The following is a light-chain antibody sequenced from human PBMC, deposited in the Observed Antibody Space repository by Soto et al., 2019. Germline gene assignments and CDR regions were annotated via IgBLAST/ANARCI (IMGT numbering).Light chain of an antibody. CDR3: QQGHRTPET. J-gene: IGKJ1*01. V-gene: IGKV1-39*01. CDR1: QSISTY. CDR2: GAS. Sequence: DIQMTQSPSSLSASVGDRVTITCRASQSISTYLNWYQQKPEKAPKLLISGASTLQSGVPSRFSGRGSGTDFTLTISSLEPEDFATYYGQQGHRTPETFGQGNKVEIK.